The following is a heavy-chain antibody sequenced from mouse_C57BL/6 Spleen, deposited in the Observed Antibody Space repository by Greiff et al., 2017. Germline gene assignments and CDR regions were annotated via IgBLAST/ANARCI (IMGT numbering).Heavy chain of an antibody. Sequence: VQLQQSGPELVKPGASVKISCKASGYAFSSSWMNWVKQRPGKGLEWIGRFYPGDGDTNYNGKFKGKATLTADKSSSTAYMQLSSLTSEDSAVYFCARERTGKDYFDYWGQGTTLTVSS. D-gene: IGHD4-1*01. CDR2: FYPGDGDT. CDR1: GYAFSSSW. V-gene: IGHV1-82*01. J-gene: IGHJ2*01. CDR3: ARERTGKDYFDY.